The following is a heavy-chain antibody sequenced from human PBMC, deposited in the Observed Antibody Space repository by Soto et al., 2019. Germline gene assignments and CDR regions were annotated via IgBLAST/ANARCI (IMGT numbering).Heavy chain of an antibody. Sequence: GGSLRLSCAASGFTFSNAWMSWVRQAPGKGLEWVGRIKSKTDGGTTDYAAPVKGRFTISRDDSKNTLYLQMNSLKTEDTAVYYCTTDHRDYGDCLDYWGQGTLVTVSS. CDR3: TTDHRDYGDCLDY. V-gene: IGHV3-15*01. J-gene: IGHJ4*02. CDR2: IKSKTDGGTT. CDR1: GFTFSNAW. D-gene: IGHD4-17*01.